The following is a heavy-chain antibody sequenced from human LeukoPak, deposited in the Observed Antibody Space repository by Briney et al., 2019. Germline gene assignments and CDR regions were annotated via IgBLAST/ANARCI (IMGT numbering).Heavy chain of an antibody. CDR3: ASTRYCSSTSCYEVYYYYGMDV. Sequence: GSSVKVSCKASGGTFSSYAISWVRQAPGQGLEWMGRIIPILSIANYAQKFQGRVTITADKSTSTAYMELSSLRSEDTAVYYCASTRYCSSTSCYEVYYYYGMDVWGQGTTVTVSS. J-gene: IGHJ6*02. D-gene: IGHD2-2*01. CDR2: IIPILSIA. V-gene: IGHV1-69*04. CDR1: GGTFSSYA.